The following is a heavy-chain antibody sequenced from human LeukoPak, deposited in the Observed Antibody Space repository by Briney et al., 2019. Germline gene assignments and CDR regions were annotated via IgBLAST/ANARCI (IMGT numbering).Heavy chain of an antibody. D-gene: IGHD3-10*01. CDR1: GYTFTSYY. CDR3: ARDSGMVRGTVDY. CDR2: INPSGGST. Sequence: ASVKVSCKSSGYTFTSYYMYWVRQAPGQGLEWMGIINPSGGSTSYAQKFQGRVTLTRDTSTSTVYMELSSLRSEDTAVYYCARDSGMVRGTVDYWGQGTLVTVSS. J-gene: IGHJ4*02. V-gene: IGHV1-46*01.